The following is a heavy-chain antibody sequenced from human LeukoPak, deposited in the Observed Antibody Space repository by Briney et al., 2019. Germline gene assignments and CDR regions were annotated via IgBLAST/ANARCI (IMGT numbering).Heavy chain of an antibody. CDR2: INHSGST. CDR1: GGSFSGYY. CDR3: ARGLVVPAAMLGYYYYCGMDV. J-gene: IGHJ6*02. D-gene: IGHD2-2*01. V-gene: IGHV4-34*01. Sequence: SETLSLTCAVYGGSFSGYYWSWIRQPPGKGLEWIGEINHSGSTNYNPSLKSRVTISVDTSKNQFSLKLSSVTAADTAVYYCARGLVVPAAMLGYYYYCGMDVWGQGTTVTVSS.